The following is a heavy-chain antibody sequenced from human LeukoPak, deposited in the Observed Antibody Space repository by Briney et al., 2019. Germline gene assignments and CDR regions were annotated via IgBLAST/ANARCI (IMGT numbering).Heavy chain of an antibody. J-gene: IGHJ4*02. D-gene: IGHD3-22*01. CDR3: ARHLSDHYDSSGYYFDS. Sequence: PSETLSLTCSVSGGSISSYYWSWIRPPPGRGLEWIGYIYYSGSTNYNPSLKSRVTISVDTSKNLFSLKLSSVTAADTAVFYCARHLSDHYDSSGYYFDSWGQGTLVTVSS. CDR2: IYYSGST. CDR1: GGSISSYY. V-gene: IGHV4-59*08.